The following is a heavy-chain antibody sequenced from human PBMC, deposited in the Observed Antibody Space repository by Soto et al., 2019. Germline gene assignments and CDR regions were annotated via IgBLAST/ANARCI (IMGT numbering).Heavy chain of an antibody. J-gene: IGHJ6*02. Sequence: EVQLVESGGGLVQPGGSLRLSCAASGFTFSSYDMHWVRQATGKGLEWVSAIGTAGDTYYPGSVKGRFTISRENAKNSSYLQMNSLRAGDTAVYYCARGYGPWYYGMDVWGQGTTVTVSS. CDR1: GFTFSSYD. CDR3: ARGYGPWYYGMDV. V-gene: IGHV3-13*01. CDR2: IGTAGDT. D-gene: IGHD4-17*01.